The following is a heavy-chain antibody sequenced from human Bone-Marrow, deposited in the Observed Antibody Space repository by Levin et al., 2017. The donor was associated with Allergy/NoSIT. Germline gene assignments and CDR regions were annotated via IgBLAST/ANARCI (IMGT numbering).Heavy chain of an antibody. D-gene: IGHD2-2*01. CDR1: SGSVRSSSSY. CDR2: IYYGGAT. J-gene: IGHJ4*02. V-gene: IGHV4-39*07. Sequence: SETLSLTCTVSSGSVRSSSSYWAWIRQPPGKGLEWIGSIYYGGATYFNPSLKSRITISRDTSKNQFYLKLSSVTAAATAVYYCARDFRSSADQTVPIGHFDSWGQGTLVNVSS. CDR3: ARDFRSSADQTVPIGHFDS.